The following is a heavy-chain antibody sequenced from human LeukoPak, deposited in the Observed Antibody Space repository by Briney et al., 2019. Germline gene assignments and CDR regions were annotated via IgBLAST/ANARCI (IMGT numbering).Heavy chain of an antibody. Sequence: SETLSLTCAVSGGSIVGYYWSWIRQLPGKGLEWIGYIYYGGNTDYNHSLGGRATITVDTSQNQFSLKLTSMTAADTAVYFCASTGPDISGQYQAYWGQGNLVIVSS. V-gene: IGHV4-59*12. CDR1: GGSIVGYY. J-gene: IGHJ4*02. D-gene: IGHD3-22*01. CDR2: IYYGGNT. CDR3: ASTGPDISGQYQAY.